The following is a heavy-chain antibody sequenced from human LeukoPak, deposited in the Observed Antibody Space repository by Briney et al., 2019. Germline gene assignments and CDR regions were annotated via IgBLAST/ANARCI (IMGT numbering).Heavy chain of an antibody. CDR1: GFTFSSYA. J-gene: IGHJ4*02. Sequence: GGSLRLSCAASGFTFSSYAMHWVRQAPGKGLEWVAVISYDGSNKYYADSVKGRFTISRDNSKNTLYLQMNSLRAEDTAVYYCARDESSYYYDSSGTGPFFDYWGQGTLVTVSS. CDR2: ISYDGSNK. D-gene: IGHD3-22*01. CDR3: ARDESSYYYDSSGTGPFFDY. V-gene: IGHV3-30*04.